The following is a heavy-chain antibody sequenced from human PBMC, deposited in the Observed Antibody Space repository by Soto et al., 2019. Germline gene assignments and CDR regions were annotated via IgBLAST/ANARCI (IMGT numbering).Heavy chain of an antibody. CDR2: IYYSGST. CDR3: ARAGIAARPYYYYYMDV. V-gene: IGHV4-59*01. CDR1: GGSISSYY. Sequence: SETLSLTCTVSGGSISSYYWSWIRQPPGKGLEWIGYIYYSGSTNYNPSLKSRVTISVDTSKNQFSLKLSSVTAADTAVYYCARAGIAARPYYYYYMDVWGKGTTVTVSS. J-gene: IGHJ6*03. D-gene: IGHD6-6*01.